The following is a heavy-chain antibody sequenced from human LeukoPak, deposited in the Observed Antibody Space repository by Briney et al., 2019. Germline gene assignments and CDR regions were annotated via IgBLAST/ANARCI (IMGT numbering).Heavy chain of an antibody. CDR3: ARSPGAPFDY. V-gene: IGHV4-59*01. Sequence: SETLSLTCTVSGGSISSYYWSWIRQPPGKGLEWIGYVYFRGTTNYNPSIKSRVTISADTSKNQFSLKLTSVTAADTAVYYCARSPGAPFDYWGQGSLVTVSS. CDR1: GGSISSYY. CDR2: VYFRGTT. J-gene: IGHJ4*02. D-gene: IGHD7-27*01.